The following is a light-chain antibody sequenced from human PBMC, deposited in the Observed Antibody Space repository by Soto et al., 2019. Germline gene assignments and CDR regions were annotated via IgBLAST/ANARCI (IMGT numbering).Light chain of an antibody. Sequence: DIQFTQSPSSLSASVGERVTITFRVSQGISSYLNWYRQKPGKVPKLLIYKASTLKSGVPSRFRGSGSGKDFTFTISRLQPEDIATYYCQQYENLPTFGQGTRLEIK. CDR1: QGISSY. CDR3: QQYENLPT. V-gene: IGKV1-33*01. J-gene: IGKJ5*01. CDR2: KAS.